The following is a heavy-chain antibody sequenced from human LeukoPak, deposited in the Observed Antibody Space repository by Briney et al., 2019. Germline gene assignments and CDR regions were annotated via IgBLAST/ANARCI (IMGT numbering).Heavy chain of an antibody. CDR1: GGSFSGYY. D-gene: IGHD3-10*01. CDR2: INHSGST. CDR3: ARQARYYYGSGSYYGKRWYFDY. V-gene: IGHV4-34*01. J-gene: IGHJ4*02. Sequence: SETLSLTCAVYGGSFSGYYWSWIRQPPGKGLEWIGEINHSGSTNYNPSLKSRVTISVDTSKNQFSLKLSSVTAADTAVYYCARQARYYYGSGSYYGKRWYFDYWGQGTLVTVSS.